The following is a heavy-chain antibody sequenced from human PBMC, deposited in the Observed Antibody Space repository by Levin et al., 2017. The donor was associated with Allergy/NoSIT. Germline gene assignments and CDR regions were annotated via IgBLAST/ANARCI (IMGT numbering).Heavy chain of an antibody. CDR2: ISSSGSTI. D-gene: IGHD6-25*01. V-gene: IGHV3-11*01. CDR3: ARVGYSSASFDI. CDR1: GFTFSDYY. J-gene: IGHJ3*02. Sequence: GESLKISCAASGFTFSDYYMSWIRQAPGKGLEWVSYISSSGSTIYYADSVKGRFTISRDNAKNSLYLQMNSLRAEDTAVYYCARVGYSSASFDIWGQGTMVTVSS.